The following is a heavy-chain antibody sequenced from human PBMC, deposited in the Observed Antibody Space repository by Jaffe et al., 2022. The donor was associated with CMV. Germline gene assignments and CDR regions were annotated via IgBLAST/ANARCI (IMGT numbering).Heavy chain of an antibody. CDR1: GYRFNDYV. V-gene: IGHV1-3*01. D-gene: IGHD5-12*01. CDR3: ARATTWLPLDV. Sequence: QVQLVQSGAEVKEPGASVKVSCKTSGYRFNDYVMHWVRQAPGQRPEWMGWISGGSGKAKYLQKFQGRVTITRDTSASTTYLELSSLRSEDTAVYFCARATTWLPLDVWGQGTMVTVSS. J-gene: IGHJ3*01. CDR2: ISGGSGKA.